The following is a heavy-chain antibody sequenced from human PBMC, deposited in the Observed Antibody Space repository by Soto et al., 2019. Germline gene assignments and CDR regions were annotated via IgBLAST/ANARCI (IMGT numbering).Heavy chain of an antibody. D-gene: IGHD3-10*01. CDR1: GFTFSSYA. CDR2: ISGSGGST. J-gene: IGHJ4*02. CDR3: ANKKGIFDY. V-gene: IGHV3-23*01. Sequence: GESLKISCAASGFTFSSYAMSWVRQAPGKGLEWVSAISGSGGSTYYADSVKGRFTISRDNSKNTLYLQMNSLRAEDTAVYYCANKKGIFDYWGQGTLVTVSS.